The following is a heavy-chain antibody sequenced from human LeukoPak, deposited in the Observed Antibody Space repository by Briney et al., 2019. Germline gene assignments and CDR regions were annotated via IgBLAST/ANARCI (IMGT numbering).Heavy chain of an antibody. CDR3: ARESDYVWGSYGSFVY. CDR2: ISYDGSNK. CDR1: GFTFSSYA. Sequence: GGSLRLSCAASGFTFSSYAMHWVRQAPGKGLEWVAVISYDGSNKYYADSVKGRFTISRDNSKNTLYLQMNSLRAEGTAVYYCARESDYVWGSYGSFVYWGQGTLVTVSS. D-gene: IGHD3-16*01. V-gene: IGHV3-30-3*01. J-gene: IGHJ4*02.